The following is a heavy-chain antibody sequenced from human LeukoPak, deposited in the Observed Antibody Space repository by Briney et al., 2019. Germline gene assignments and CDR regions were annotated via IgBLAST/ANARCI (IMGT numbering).Heavy chain of an antibody. CDR1: GGSFSGYY. CDR2: INHSGST. Sequence: SETLSLTCAVYGGSFSGYYWSWIRQPPGKGLEWIGEINHSGSTNYNPSLKSRVTISVDTSKNQFSLKLSSVTAADTAVYCCARERITMVRGVITNWGQGTLVTVSS. D-gene: IGHD3-10*01. V-gene: IGHV4-34*01. J-gene: IGHJ4*02. CDR3: ARERITMVRGVITN.